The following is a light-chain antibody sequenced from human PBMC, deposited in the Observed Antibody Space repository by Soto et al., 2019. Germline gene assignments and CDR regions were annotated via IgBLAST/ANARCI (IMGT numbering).Light chain of an antibody. CDR1: QSISSW. CDR2: DAS. J-gene: IGKJ1*01. CDR3: QQYNSNSGT. Sequence: DIPMTQSPSTLSASVGDRVTITCRASQSISSWLAWYQQKPGKAPKLLIYDASSVESGVPSRFSGSGSGTEVTLTISSLQPDDFATYYCQQYNSNSGTFGQGTKVEIK. V-gene: IGKV1-5*01.